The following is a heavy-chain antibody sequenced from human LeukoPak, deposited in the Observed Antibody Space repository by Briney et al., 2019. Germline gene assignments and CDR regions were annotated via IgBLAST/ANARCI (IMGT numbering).Heavy chain of an antibody. V-gene: IGHV4-39*01. CDR2: IDHAGTT. D-gene: IGHD5-18*01. CDR3: TGVDTAIPDAFEI. J-gene: IGHJ3*02. CDR1: GGSIITNDYW. Sequence: SETLSLTCVVSGGSIITNDYWWGWIRQPPGKGLEWIGTIDHAGTTFYNVSLKSRVTISVDTPNNQFSLRLNSVGAADTAVYYCTGVDTAIPDAFEIWGQGTMVTVSS.